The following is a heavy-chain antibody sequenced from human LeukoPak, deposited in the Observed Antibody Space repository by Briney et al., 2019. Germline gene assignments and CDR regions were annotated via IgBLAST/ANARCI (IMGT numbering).Heavy chain of an antibody. J-gene: IGHJ3*02. CDR1: GFTFSSYS. CDR2: ISSRSSYI. Sequence: GGSLRLSCAASGFTFSSYSLSWVRQAPGKGLEWVSSISSRSSYIYYAGSVKGRFTISRDNAKNSLYLQMNSLRAEDTAVYYCARQLWFGDNDAFDIWGQGTMDTVSS. CDR3: ARQLWFGDNDAFDI. V-gene: IGHV3-21*01. D-gene: IGHD3-10*01.